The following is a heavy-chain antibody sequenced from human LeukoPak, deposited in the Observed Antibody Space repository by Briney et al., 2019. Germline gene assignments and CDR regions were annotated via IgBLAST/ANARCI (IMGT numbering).Heavy chain of an antibody. D-gene: IGHD2-8*02. V-gene: IGHV3-23*01. CDR1: GFTFSTFA. J-gene: IGHJ4*02. CDR2: IFPSGGEI. CDR3: ATYRQVLLPFES. Sequence: GGSLRLSCAASGFTFSTFAMIWVRQPPGKGLEWVSSIFPSGGEIHYADSVRGRFTISRDNSKSTLSLQMNSLRAEDTAIYYCATYRQVLLPFESWGQGTLATVSS.